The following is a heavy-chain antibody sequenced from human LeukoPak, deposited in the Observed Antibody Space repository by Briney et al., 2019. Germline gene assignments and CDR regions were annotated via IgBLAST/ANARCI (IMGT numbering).Heavy chain of an antibody. CDR2: VYYSALT. Sequence: PSETLSLTCTVSNVSFSDHYWSWLRQSPGKGLEWIGYVYYSALTNYNPSLKSRVTISIDTSKNQFSLHLNSVTAADTAVYYCAKYYDFWSGDDAFDVWGHGTMVIVSS. D-gene: IGHD3-3*01. J-gene: IGHJ3*01. V-gene: IGHV4-59*11. CDR3: AKYYDFWSGDDAFDV. CDR1: NVSFSDHY.